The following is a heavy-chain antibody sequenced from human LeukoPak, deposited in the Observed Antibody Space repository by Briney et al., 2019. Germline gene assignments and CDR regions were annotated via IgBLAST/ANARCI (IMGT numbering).Heavy chain of an antibody. J-gene: IGHJ4*02. V-gene: IGHV3-30*02. CDR1: GFTFSSYG. CDR2: IRYDGSNK. D-gene: IGHD3-22*01. Sequence: TGGSLRLSCAASGFTFSSYGMHWVRQAPGKGLEWVAFIRYDGSNKYYADSVKGRFTISRDNSKNTLYLQMNSLRAEDTAVYYCAKDAPSYYYVSSGYFDYWGQGTLVTVSS. CDR3: AKDAPSYYYVSSGYFDY.